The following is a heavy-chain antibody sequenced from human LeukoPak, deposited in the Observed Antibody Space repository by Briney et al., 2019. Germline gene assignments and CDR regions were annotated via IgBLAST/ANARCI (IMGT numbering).Heavy chain of an antibody. CDR3: ARGGGHYCSSTSCYFDY. V-gene: IGHV3-21*01. CDR2: ISSSSSYI. D-gene: IGHD2-2*01. J-gene: IGHJ4*02. CDR1: GFTFSSYS. Sequence: PGGSLRLSCAASGFTFSSYSMNWVRQAPGKGLEWVSSISSSSSYIYYADSVKGRFTISRDNAKNSLYLQMNSLRAEDTAVYYCARGGGHYCSSTSCYFDYWGQGTLVTVSS.